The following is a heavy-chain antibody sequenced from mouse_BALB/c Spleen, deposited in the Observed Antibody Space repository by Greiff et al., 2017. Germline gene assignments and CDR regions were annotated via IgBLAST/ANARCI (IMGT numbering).Heavy chain of an antibody. CDR2: IDPANGNT. V-gene: IGHV14-3*02. J-gene: IGHJ2*01. CDR1: GFNIKDTY. D-gene: IGHD1-1*01. CDR3: ASRLYYYGSSYVPHFDY. Sequence: EVQLQQSGAELVKPGASVKLSCTASGFNIKDTYMHWVKQRPEQGLEWIGRIDPANGNTKYDPKFQGKATITADTSSNTAYLQLSSLTSEDTAVYYCASRLYYYGSSYVPHFDYWGQGTTLTVSS.